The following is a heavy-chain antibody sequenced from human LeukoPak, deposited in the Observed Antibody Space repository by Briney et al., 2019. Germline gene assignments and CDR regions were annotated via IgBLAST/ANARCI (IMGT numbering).Heavy chain of an antibody. CDR2: INHSGST. CDR3: ARGLGYSYGHFYYYYGMDV. Sequence: SETLSLTCAVYGGSFSGYYWSWIRQPPGKGLEWIGEINHSGSTNYNPPLKSRVTISVDTSKNQFSLKLSSVTAADTAVYYCARGLGYSYGHFYYYYGMDVWGQGTTVTVSS. V-gene: IGHV4-34*01. D-gene: IGHD5-18*01. CDR1: GGSFSGYY. J-gene: IGHJ6*02.